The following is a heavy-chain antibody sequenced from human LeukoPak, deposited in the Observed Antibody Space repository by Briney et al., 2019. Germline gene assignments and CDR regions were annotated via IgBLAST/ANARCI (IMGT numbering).Heavy chain of an antibody. V-gene: IGHV4-59*01. Sequence: PSGTLSPTCTVSGGSMTHYFWNWIRQPPGKGLEWIAYLFDSVNTKDNPSLQSRLTLSADTSKNQFSLRLSSVTAADTAVYYCATIKRGSIFGYFDFWGQGIKVTVSS. CDR2: LFDSVNT. J-gene: IGHJ4*02. CDR1: GGSMTHYF. CDR3: ATIKRGSIFGYFDF. D-gene: IGHD5-18*01.